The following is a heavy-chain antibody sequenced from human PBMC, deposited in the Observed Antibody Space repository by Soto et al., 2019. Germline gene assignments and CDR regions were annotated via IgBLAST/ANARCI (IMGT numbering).Heavy chain of an antibody. V-gene: IGHV4-59*01. CDR2: LYYSGST. CDR1: GGSISSYD. CDR3: ARDSGGRFDP. D-gene: IGHD3-16*01. J-gene: IGHJ5*02. Sequence: PSETLSLTCTVSGGSISSYDWSWIRQPPGKGLEWIGYLYYSGSTNYNPSLKSRVTISVDTSKNQFSLKLSSVTAADTAVYYFARDSGGRFDPWGQGTLVTVSS.